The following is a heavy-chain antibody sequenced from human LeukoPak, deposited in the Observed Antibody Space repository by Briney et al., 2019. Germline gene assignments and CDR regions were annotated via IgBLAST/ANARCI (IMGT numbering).Heavy chain of an antibody. V-gene: IGHV3-21*01. CDR3: ARDLFPGGVVRGAFDI. D-gene: IGHD3-10*01. CDR1: GFTFSSYS. J-gene: IGHJ3*02. CDR2: ISSSSSYI. Sequence: GGSLRLSCAASGFTFSSYSMNWVRQAPGKGLEWVSSISSSSSYIYYADSVKGRFTISRDNAKNSLYLQMNSLRAEDTAVYYCARDLFPGGVVRGAFDIWGQGTMVTVSS.